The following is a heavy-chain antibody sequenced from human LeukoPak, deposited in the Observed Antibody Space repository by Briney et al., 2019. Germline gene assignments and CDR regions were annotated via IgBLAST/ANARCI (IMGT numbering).Heavy chain of an antibody. D-gene: IGHD5-12*01. Sequence: SETLSLTCTVSGGSISSNYWSWIRQPPGKGLEWIGYIYYSGSTNYNPSLKSRVTISVDTSKNQFSLKLSSVTAADTAVYYCARVATPYWYFDLWGRGTLVTVSS. CDR3: ARVATPYWYFDL. CDR1: GGSISSNY. V-gene: IGHV4-59*01. J-gene: IGHJ2*01. CDR2: IYYSGST.